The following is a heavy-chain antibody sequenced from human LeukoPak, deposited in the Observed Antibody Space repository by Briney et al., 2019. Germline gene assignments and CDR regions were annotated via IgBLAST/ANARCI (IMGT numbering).Heavy chain of an antibody. V-gene: IGHV3-7*01. CDR3: PRGGIVGATPLFLY. Sequence: GGSLRLSCTTSGFTVSDNYMSWVRQAPGKGLEWVATIKPDGSEKYYVDSVKGRFTISRDNAKNLLFLQMNTLRAEDTAVYYCPRGGIVGATPLFLYWGQGTLVTVSS. D-gene: IGHD1-26*01. CDR1: GFTVSDNY. CDR2: IKPDGSEK. J-gene: IGHJ4*02.